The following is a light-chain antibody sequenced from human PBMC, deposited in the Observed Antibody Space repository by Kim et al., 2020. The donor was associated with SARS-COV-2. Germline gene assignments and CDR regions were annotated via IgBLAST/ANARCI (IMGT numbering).Light chain of an antibody. J-gene: IGLJ2*01. Sequence: GGGGTVSCAGGRSNGGAGGGVQGYRERPGAGPKGRICGKGDRPSGVRERGSGARSGGGASLAITGLQAEDEGDYYCQSYDSSLSVIFGGGTQLTVL. CDR1: RSNGGAGGG. CDR3: QSYDSSLSVI. V-gene: IGLV1-40*03. CDR2: GKG.